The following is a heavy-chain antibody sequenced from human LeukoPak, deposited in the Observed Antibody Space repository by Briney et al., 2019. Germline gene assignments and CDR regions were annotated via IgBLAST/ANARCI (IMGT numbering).Heavy chain of an antibody. CDR2: IYYSGST. J-gene: IGHJ3*02. CDR3: AGESSAFDI. Sequence: SETLSLTCTVSGDSISSYYWSWIRRPPGKGLEWIGYIYYSGSTNYNPSLKSRVTISVDTSKNQFSLKLSSVTAADTAVYYCAGESSAFDIWGQGTMVTVSS. V-gene: IGHV4-59*01. CDR1: GDSISSYY. D-gene: IGHD2-2*01.